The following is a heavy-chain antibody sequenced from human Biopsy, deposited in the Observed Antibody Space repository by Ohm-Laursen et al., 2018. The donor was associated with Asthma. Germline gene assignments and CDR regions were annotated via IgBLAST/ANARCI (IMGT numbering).Heavy chain of an antibody. Sequence: SQTLSLTCCVSRFAIYSRDHHWSWIRQPPGKGLEWIGYIYYSGSTSHNPSLTSRLTISVDTSKNQFSLKLTSVTAADTAVYYCARASLAARANWFDPWGQGTLVSVSS. V-gene: IGHV4-30-4*01. CDR3: ARASLAARANWFDP. J-gene: IGHJ5*02. CDR2: IYYSGST. CDR1: RFAIYSRDHH. D-gene: IGHD6-6*01.